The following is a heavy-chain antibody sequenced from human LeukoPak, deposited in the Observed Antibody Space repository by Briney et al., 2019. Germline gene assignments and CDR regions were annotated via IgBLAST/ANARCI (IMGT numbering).Heavy chain of an antibody. V-gene: IGHV4-39*01. CDR1: GGSISSSSYY. Sequence: SETLSLTCTVSGGSISSSSYYWGWIRQPPGKGLEWLGSIYYSGTTYYNPSLKSRVTISVDTSKNQFSLKLSSVTAAETAVYYCARIVVALTYYYYMDVWGKGATVTVSS. J-gene: IGHJ6*03. CDR2: IYYSGTT. CDR3: ARIVVALTYYYYMDV. D-gene: IGHD3-22*01.